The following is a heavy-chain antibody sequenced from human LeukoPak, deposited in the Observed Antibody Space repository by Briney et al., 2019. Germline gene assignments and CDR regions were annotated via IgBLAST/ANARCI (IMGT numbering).Heavy chain of an antibody. CDR3: AGHGTREYTNSWEL. CDR1: GFIFSDYY. J-gene: IGHJ4*02. D-gene: IGHD1-14*01. V-gene: IGHV3-11*04. CDR2: ISDGGRPL. Sequence: PGGSLRLSCAASGFIFSDYYMSWIRQAPGKGLEWVSFISDGGRPLHYADSVKGRFTISRDNAKNSLYLQMNSLRDEDSAVYYCAGHGTREYTNSWELWGQGTLVTVSS.